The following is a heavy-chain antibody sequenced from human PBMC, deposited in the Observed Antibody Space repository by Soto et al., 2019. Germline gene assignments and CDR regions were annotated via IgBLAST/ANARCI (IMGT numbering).Heavy chain of an antibody. D-gene: IGHD6-13*01. CDR2: INHSGST. J-gene: IGHJ6*02. Sequence: SETLSLTCAVYGGSFSGYYWSWIRQPPGKGLEWIGEINHSGSTNYNPSLKSRVTISVDTSKNQFSLKLSSVTAADTAVYYCARATGSSSWFYYYYGMDVWGQGTTVTVSS. V-gene: IGHV4-34*01. CDR1: GGSFSGYY. CDR3: ARATGSSSWFYYYYGMDV.